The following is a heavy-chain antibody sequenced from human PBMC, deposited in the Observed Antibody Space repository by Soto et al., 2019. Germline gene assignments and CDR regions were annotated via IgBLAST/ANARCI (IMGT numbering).Heavy chain of an antibody. CDR1: GFTFSSYA. D-gene: IGHD2-2*01. J-gene: IGHJ4*02. V-gene: IGHV3-23*01. CDR3: AKGSSTSRPYYFDY. Sequence: GGSLRLSCAASGFTFSSYAMSWVRQTPAKGLEWVSAITGNGGGTYYADSVKGRFTISRDNSKNTLYLQMNTLGAEDTAVYYCAKGSSTSRPYYFDYWGQGTLVTVSS. CDR2: ITGNGGGT.